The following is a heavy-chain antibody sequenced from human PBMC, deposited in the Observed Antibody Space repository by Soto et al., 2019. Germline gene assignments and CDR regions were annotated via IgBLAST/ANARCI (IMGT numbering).Heavy chain of an antibody. V-gene: IGHV4-59*01. CDR3: ARVRQLVSYYYGMDV. D-gene: IGHD6-13*01. CDR2: IYYSGST. Sequence: SETLSLTCTVSGGSISSYYWSWIRQPPGKGLEWIGYIYYSGSTNYNPSLKSRVTISVDTSKNQFSLKLSSVTAADTAVYYCARVRQLVSYYYGMDVWGQGTTVTVSS. CDR1: GGSISSYY. J-gene: IGHJ6*02.